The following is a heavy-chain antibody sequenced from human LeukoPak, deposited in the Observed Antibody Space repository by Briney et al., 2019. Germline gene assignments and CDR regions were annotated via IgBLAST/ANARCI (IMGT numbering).Heavy chain of an antibody. Sequence: SGGSLRLSCAASGFTFSNYAMSWVRQAPGKGLEWVSSITGNALNTYQADFIKGRITISRDDSKNTLYLHLSSLRAEDTAVYFCAKLQDFYDNSGYSYFDNWGQGTLVTVSS. J-gene: IGHJ4*02. CDR2: ITGNALNT. V-gene: IGHV3-23*01. D-gene: IGHD3-22*01. CDR1: GFTFSNYA. CDR3: AKLQDFYDNSGYSYFDN.